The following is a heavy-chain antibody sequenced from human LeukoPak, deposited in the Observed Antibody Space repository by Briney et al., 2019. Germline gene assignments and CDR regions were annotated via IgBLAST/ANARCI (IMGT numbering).Heavy chain of an antibody. V-gene: IGHV4-59*01. D-gene: IGHD6-6*01. Sequence: SETLSLTCTVSGGSISSYYWSWIRQPPGKGLEWIGYIYYSGSTNYNPSLKSRVTISVDTSKNQFPLKLSSVTAADTAVYYCAREGSIAAPYYYYGMDVWGQGTTVTVSS. CDR1: GGSISSYY. CDR3: AREGSIAAPYYYYGMDV. CDR2: IYYSGST. J-gene: IGHJ6*02.